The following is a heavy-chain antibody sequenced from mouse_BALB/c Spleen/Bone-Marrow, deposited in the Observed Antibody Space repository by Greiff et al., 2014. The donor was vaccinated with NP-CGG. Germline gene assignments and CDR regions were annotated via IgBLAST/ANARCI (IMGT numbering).Heavy chain of an antibody. D-gene: IGHD2-4*01. V-gene: IGHV5-6*02. Sequence: EVKLEESGGDLVKPGGSLKLSCAASGFTFSSYGMSWVRQTPDKRLGWVATISSGGSYTYYPDSAKGRFTISRDNAKNTLYLQMSSLKSEDTAMYYCARQDYDWFAYWGQGTLVTVSA. CDR2: ISSGGSYT. CDR3: ARQDYDWFAY. J-gene: IGHJ3*01. CDR1: GFTFSSYG.